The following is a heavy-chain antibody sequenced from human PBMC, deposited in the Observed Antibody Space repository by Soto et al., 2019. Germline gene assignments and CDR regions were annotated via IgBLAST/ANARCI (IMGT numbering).Heavy chain of an antibody. CDR3: ATDCGGDCHYLVDY. D-gene: IGHD2-21*02. CDR1: GFTFSSYS. J-gene: IGHJ4*02. V-gene: IGHV3-21*01. Sequence: LRLSCAASGFTFSSYSMNWVRQAPGKGLEWVSSISSSSSYIYYADSVKGRFTISRDNAKNSLYLQMNSLRAEDTAVYYCATDCGGDCHYLVDYWGQGTLVTVSS. CDR2: ISSSSSYI.